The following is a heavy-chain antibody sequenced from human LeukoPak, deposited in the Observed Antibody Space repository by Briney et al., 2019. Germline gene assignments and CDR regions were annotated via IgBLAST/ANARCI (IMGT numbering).Heavy chain of an antibody. CDR1: EFTFSSYW. CDR2: IKQDGSEK. J-gene: IGHJ4*02. V-gene: IGHV3-7*01. CDR3: ARAQYCSSTSCWLPNNFDY. D-gene: IGHD2-2*01. Sequence: GGSLRLSCAASEFTFSSYWMSWVRQAPGKGLEWVANIKQDGSEKYYVDSVKGRFTISRDNAKNSLYLQMNSLRAEDTAVYYCARAQYCSSTSCWLPNNFDYWGQGTLVTVSS.